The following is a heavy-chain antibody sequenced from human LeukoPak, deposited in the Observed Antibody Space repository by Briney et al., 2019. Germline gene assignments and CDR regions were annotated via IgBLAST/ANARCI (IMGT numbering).Heavy chain of an antibody. D-gene: IGHD2-21*01. Sequence: GGSLRLSCAASGFTFSSYSMNWVRQAPGKGLEWVSSISSSSSYIYYADSVKGRFTISRDNAKNSLYLQMNSLRAEDTAVYYCARDFNHDLGLWGYWGQGTLVTVSS. CDR3: ARDFNHDLGLWGY. J-gene: IGHJ4*02. CDR1: GFTFSSYS. V-gene: IGHV3-21*01. CDR2: ISSSSSYI.